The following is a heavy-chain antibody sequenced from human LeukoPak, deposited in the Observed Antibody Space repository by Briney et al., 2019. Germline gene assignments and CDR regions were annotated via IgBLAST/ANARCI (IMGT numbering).Heavy chain of an antibody. CDR3: ARDQHVADPSETFDL. J-gene: IGHJ2*01. CDR2: ISSSGSTI. CDR1: GFTFSSYE. V-gene: IGHV3-48*03. Sequence: GGSLRLSCAASGFTFSSYEMNWVRQAPGKGLVWVSYISSSGSTIYYADSVKGRFTISRDNAKNSLYLQMNSLRAEDTAVYYCARDQHVADPSETFDLWGRGTLVTVSS. D-gene: IGHD6-19*01.